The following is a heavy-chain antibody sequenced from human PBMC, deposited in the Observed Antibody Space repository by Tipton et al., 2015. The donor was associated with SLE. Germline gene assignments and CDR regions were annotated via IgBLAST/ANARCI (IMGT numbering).Heavy chain of an antibody. D-gene: IGHD3-9*01. Sequence: LRLSCAVYGGSFSGYDWSWIRQPPGKGLEWIGEINHSGSTNYNPSLKSRVTISVDTSKNQFSLKLSSVTAADTAVYYCAKGVRYSPPDYWGQGTLVTVSS. CDR2: INHSGST. CDR3: AKGVRYSPPDY. V-gene: IGHV4-34*01. J-gene: IGHJ4*02. CDR1: GGSFSGYD.